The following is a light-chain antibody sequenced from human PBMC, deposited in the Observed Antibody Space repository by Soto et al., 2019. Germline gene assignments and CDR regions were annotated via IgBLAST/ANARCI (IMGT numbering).Light chain of an antibody. CDR2: EVS. V-gene: IGLV2-14*01. CDR1: NTDGGAYNY. J-gene: IGLJ2*01. Sequence: QSVLTQPASVAGSPGQSITISGTGTNTDGGAYNYVSWYQSHPGKAPELRIYEVSHRPSGVSSRFSGSKSGNVASLTISGLQNEDEADYYCSSITGSSPHVVFGGGTKVTVL. CDR3: SSITGSSPHVV.